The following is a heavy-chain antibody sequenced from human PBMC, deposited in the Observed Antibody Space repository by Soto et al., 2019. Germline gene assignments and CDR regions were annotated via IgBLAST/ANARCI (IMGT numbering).Heavy chain of an antibody. J-gene: IGHJ4*02. CDR1: GGSLSNYY. CDR2: VYTVGST. Sequence: SETLSLTCTVSGGSLSNYYWSWIRQPAGKALEWIGRVYTVGSTNYNPSFKSRVTMSIDTSKNQFSLRLASATAADTAVYYCARSPLTHSYAQFDSWGQGALVTVSS. CDR3: ARSPLTHSYAQFDS. V-gene: IGHV4-4*07. D-gene: IGHD3-16*01.